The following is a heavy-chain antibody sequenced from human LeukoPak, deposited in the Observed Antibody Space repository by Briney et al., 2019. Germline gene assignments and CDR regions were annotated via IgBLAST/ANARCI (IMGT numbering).Heavy chain of an antibody. Sequence: SETLSLTCTVSGHPISDFYWSWVRLPPGKGLQWLGYIHHSGRTNYSPSLKSRVTISLDMSKPQFSLNLSAATAAAPAVYYRARLYGGTYHYYGLDVWGQGTTVTVSS. V-gene: IGHV4-59*01. J-gene: IGHJ6*02. CDR3: ARLYGGTYHYYGLDV. CDR1: GHPISDFY. CDR2: IHHSGRT. D-gene: IGHD4-23*01.